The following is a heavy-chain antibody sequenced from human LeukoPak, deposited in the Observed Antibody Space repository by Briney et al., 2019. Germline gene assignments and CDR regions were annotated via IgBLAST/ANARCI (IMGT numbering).Heavy chain of an antibody. CDR2: INNSSGST. CDR1: GFTFSSYG. CDR3: AKVSLSKEWLVYYYYYMDV. Sequence: GGSLRLSCAASGFTFSSYGMSWVRQAPGKGLEGVSTINNSSGSTYYADSVKGRFTISRDNSKNTLYLQMNSLRAEDTAVYYCAKVSLSKEWLVYYYYYMDVWGKGTTVTVSS. V-gene: IGHV3-23*01. D-gene: IGHD6-19*01. J-gene: IGHJ6*03.